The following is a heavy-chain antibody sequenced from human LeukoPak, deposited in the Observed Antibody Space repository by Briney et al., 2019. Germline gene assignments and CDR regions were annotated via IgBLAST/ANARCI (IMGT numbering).Heavy chain of an antibody. CDR1: GFTFSSYS. Sequence: GGSLRLSCVASGFTFSSYSMNWVRQAPGKGMEWVSYISSSGSTIYYADSVKGRFTISRDNAKNSLYLQMNSLRAEDTAVYYCARLGSYYDSSGYYFSRTFDYWGQGTLVTVSS. V-gene: IGHV3-48*04. CDR2: ISSSGSTI. J-gene: IGHJ4*02. CDR3: ARLGSYYDSSGYYFSRTFDY. D-gene: IGHD3-22*01.